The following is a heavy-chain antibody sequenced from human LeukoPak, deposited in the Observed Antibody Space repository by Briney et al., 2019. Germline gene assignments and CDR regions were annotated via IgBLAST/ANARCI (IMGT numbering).Heavy chain of an antibody. CDR1: GFTFSSYS. CDR3: ARSIAAAEFDP. J-gene: IGHJ5*02. Sequence: GGSLRLSCAASGFTFSSYSMNWVRQAPGKGLEWVSSISSSSSYIYYADSVKGRFTISRDNAKNSLYLQMNSLRAEDTAVYYCARSIAAAEFDPWGQGTLVTVSS. D-gene: IGHD6-13*01. CDR2: ISSSSSYI. V-gene: IGHV3-21*01.